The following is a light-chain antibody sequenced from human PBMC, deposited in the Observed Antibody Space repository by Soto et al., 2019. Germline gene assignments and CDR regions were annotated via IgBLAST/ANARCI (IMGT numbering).Light chain of an antibody. Sequence: DIQVTQSPSSLSSSVGDRVTITCRASQSINNYLNWYQQKPGKAPKLLIYAASSLQSGVPSRFSGSGSGTDFTHTITSLHPEDFATYYCQQSYSTPPITSGQGTRLEI. CDR1: QSINNY. CDR2: AAS. CDR3: QQSYSTPPIT. V-gene: IGKV1-39*01. J-gene: IGKJ5*01.